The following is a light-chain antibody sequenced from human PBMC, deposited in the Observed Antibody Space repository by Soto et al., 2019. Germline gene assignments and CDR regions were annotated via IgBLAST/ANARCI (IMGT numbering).Light chain of an antibody. V-gene: IGLV2-14*01. CDR3: SSYTTSTTQV. CDR2: EVR. CDR1: SSDVGSYNY. Sequence: QSALTQPASVSGSPGQSITISCTGTSSDVGSYNYVSWYQQHPGKAPKLMIYEVRNRPSGVSDRFSGSKSGKTASLTIFGLQAEDEADYYRSSYTTSTTQVFGGGTKLTVL. J-gene: IGLJ2*01.